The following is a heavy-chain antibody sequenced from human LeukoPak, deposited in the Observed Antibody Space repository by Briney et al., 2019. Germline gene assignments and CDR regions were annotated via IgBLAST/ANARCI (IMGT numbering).Heavy chain of an antibody. CDR2: IYYSGST. CDR3: ARQDKWVYYFDY. D-gene: IGHD2-8*01. Sequence: SETLSLTCTVSGGFISRYYWSWIRQPPGKGLEWIGSIYYSGSTYYNPSLKSRVTVSVDTSKNQFSLKLSSVTAADTAVYYCARQDKWVYYFDYWGQGTLVTVST. V-gene: IGHV4-59*05. CDR1: GGFISRYY. J-gene: IGHJ4*02.